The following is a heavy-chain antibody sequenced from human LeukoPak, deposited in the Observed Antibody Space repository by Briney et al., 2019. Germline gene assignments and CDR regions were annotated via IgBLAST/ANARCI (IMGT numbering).Heavy chain of an antibody. CDR3: ARGLYDSSGYYYHY. D-gene: IGHD3-22*01. J-gene: IGHJ4*02. V-gene: IGHV4-59*08. Sequence: SETLSLTCTVSGGSISSYYWSWIRQPPGKGLEWIGYIYYSGSTNYNPSLKSRVTISVDTSKNQFSLKLSSVTAADTAVYYCARGLYDSSGYYYHYWGQGTLVTVSS. CDR1: GGSISSYY. CDR2: IYYSGST.